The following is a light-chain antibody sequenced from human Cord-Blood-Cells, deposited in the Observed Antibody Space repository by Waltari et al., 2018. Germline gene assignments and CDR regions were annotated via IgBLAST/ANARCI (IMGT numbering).Light chain of an antibody. CDR1: QSVSSSY. Sequence: EIVLTQSPGTLSLSPGERATLSCRASQSVSSSYLAWYQQKPRQAPRLLIYGASSRATGIPDRFSGSGSGTDLTLTISRLEPEDFAVYYCQQYGSSYTFGQGTKLEIK. CDR2: GAS. V-gene: IGKV3-20*01. J-gene: IGKJ2*01. CDR3: QQYGSSYT.